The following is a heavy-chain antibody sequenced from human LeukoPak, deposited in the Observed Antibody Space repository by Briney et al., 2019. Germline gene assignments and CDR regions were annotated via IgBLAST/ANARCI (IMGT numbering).Heavy chain of an antibody. J-gene: IGHJ5*02. CDR3: ATDGAGFDT. CDR2: INIGGTNT. CDR1: GLTFSDYY. Sequence: NPGGSLRLSCAASGLTFSDYYMSWIRQAPGKGLEWLSYINIGGTNTHYADSVKGRFTISRDNAKKSLYLEMTNLRAEDTAVYYCATDGAGFDTWGQGVLVTVSS. V-gene: IGHV3-11*01.